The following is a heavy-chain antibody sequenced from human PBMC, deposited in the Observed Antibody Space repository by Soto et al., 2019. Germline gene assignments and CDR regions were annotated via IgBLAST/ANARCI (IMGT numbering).Heavy chain of an antibody. CDR2: IWYDGSNK. CDR3: ARDGYGNYPYYFDY. D-gene: IGHD4-17*01. J-gene: IGHJ4*02. V-gene: IGHV3-33*01. CDR1: GFTFSSYG. Sequence: LRLSCAASGFTFSSYGMHWVRQAPGKGLEWVAVIWYDGSNKYYADSVKGRFTISRDNSKNTLYLQMNSLRAEDTAVYYCARDGYGNYPYYFDYWGQGPLVTVSS.